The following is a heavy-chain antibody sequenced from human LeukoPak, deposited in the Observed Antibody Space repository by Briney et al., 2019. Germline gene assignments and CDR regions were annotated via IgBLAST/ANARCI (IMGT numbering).Heavy chain of an antibody. CDR2: IYTSGST. J-gene: IGHJ5*02. D-gene: IGHD3-10*01. V-gene: IGHV4-4*07. CDR3: ARGGVRGVKNWFDP. Sequence: SETLSLTCTVSGGSITSYYWSWIRQPAGKGLEWIGRIYTSGSTNYNPSLKSRVTISVDTSKNQFSLKLSSVTAADTAVYYCARGGVRGVKNWFDPWGQGTLVTVSS. CDR1: GGSITSYY.